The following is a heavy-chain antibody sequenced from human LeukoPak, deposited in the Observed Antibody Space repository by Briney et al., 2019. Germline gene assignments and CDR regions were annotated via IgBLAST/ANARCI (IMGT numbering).Heavy chain of an antibody. Sequence: SVKVSCKASGGTFSSYAISWVRQAPGQGLEWMGGIIPIFGTANYAQKFQGRVTMTRDTSTSTVYMELSSLRSEDTAVYYCARDDTGVERHTLLGVLSYYYYYGMDVWAQGTTVTVSS. CDR1: GGTFSSYA. CDR2: IIPIFGTA. D-gene: IGHD1-1*01. V-gene: IGHV1-69*05. J-gene: IGHJ6*02. CDR3: ARDDTGVERHTLLGVLSYYYYYGMDV.